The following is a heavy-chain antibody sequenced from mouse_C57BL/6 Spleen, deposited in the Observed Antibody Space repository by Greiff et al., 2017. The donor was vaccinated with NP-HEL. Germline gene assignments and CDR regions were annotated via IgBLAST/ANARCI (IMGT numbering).Heavy chain of an antibody. D-gene: IGHD1-1*01. V-gene: IGHV1-55*01. Sequence: QVQLQQPGAELVKPGASVKMSCKASGYTFTSYWITWVKQRPGQGLEWIGDIYPGSGSTNYNEKFKSKATLTVDTSSSTAYMQLSSLTSEDSAVYYCPITTVVAPYFDDWGQGTTLTVSS. J-gene: IGHJ2*01. CDR2: IYPGSGST. CDR3: PITTVVAPYFDD. CDR1: GYTFTSYW.